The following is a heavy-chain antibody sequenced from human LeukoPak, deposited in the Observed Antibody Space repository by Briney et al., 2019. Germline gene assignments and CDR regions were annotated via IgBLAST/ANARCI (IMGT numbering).Heavy chain of an antibody. CDR3: ARDLHYYVAMGV. Sequence: GGSLRLSCEASAFTFSAYAMTWVRQAQGKGLEWVSSIGSDNKPHYSESVKGRFAISRDNSKNMLFLQLNSLRAEDTALYYCARDLHYYVAMGVWGQGTTVTVSS. J-gene: IGHJ6*02. CDR2: IGSDNKP. V-gene: IGHV3-23*01. CDR1: AFTFSAYA. D-gene: IGHD3-10*02.